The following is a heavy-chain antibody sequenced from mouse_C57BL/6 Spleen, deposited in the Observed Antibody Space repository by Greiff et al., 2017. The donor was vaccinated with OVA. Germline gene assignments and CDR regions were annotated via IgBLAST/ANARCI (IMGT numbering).Heavy chain of an antibody. Sequence: VKLMGSGPELVKPGASVKISCKASGYAFSNSWMNWVKQRPGKGLEWIGRIYPGDGDTNYNGKFKGKATLTADKSSSIAYMQLSSLTSEDSAVYFCARSITTVPWFAYWGQGTLVTVSA. J-gene: IGHJ3*01. CDR1: GYAFSNSW. CDR3: ARSITTVPWFAY. V-gene: IGHV1-82*01. CDR2: IYPGDGDT. D-gene: IGHD1-1*01.